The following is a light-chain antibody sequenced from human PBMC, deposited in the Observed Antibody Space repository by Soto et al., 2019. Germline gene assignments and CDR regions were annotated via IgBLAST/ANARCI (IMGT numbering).Light chain of an antibody. Sequence: EIVLTQSPGALSLSPGERGTLSCRASQSVANNFFAWYQQKPGQAPRLLIYGASSRATGIPDRFSGSGSGTDFPLTISRLEPEDFAVYYCQHYGSSPFTFGPGTKGDIK. CDR3: QHYGSSPFT. J-gene: IGKJ3*01. CDR1: QSVANNF. V-gene: IGKV3-20*01. CDR2: GAS.